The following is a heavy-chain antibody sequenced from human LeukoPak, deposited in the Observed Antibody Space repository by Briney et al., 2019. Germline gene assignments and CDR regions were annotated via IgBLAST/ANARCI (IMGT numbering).Heavy chain of an antibody. CDR3: SRTYSSGGRGLDY. V-gene: IGHV3-49*04. CDR1: GFTFGDFA. D-gene: IGHD6-19*01. J-gene: IGHJ4*02. Sequence: GGSLRLSCTASGFTFGDFAMSWVRQAPGKGLEWVGFIRSKAYGGTTEYAASVKGRFTISRDGSKSIAYLQMNSLKTEDTAVYYCSRTYSSGGRGLDYWGQGTLVTVSS. CDR2: IRSKAYGGTT.